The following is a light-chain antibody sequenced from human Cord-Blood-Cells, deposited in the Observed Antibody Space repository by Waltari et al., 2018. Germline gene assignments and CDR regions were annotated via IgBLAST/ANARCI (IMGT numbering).Light chain of an antibody. J-gene: IGLJ2*01. CDR2: EVS. CDR3: CSYAGSSTVV. Sequence: QSAMTQPASVSGSPGQSITISCTGTRRDVGSYNLVSWYQQHPGKAPTLMIYEVSKRPSGVSNRFSGSKSGNTASLTISGLQAEDEADYYCCSYAGSSTVVFGGGTKLTVL. CDR1: RRDVGSYNL. V-gene: IGLV2-23*02.